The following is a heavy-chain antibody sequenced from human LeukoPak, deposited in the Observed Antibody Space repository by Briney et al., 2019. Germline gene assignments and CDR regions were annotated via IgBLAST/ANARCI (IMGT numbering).Heavy chain of an antibody. V-gene: IGHV1-2*02. D-gene: IGHD3-10*01. CDR3: ATGGLFDY. J-gene: IGHJ4*02. CDR1: GYTFTGYY. CDR2: INPNSGGT. Sequence: ASVKVSCKASGYTFTGYYMHWARQAPGQGLEWMGWINPNSGGTIYAQKFQGRVTMTEDTSTDTAYMELSSLRSEDTAVYYCATGGLFDYWGQGTLVTVSS.